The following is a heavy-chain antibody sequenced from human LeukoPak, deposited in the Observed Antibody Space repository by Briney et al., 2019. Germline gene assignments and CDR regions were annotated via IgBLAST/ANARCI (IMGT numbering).Heavy chain of an antibody. CDR3: ARELREHGVFDI. CDR2: IYSDGST. Sequence: GGSLRLSCAASGFTFSSYAMHWVRQAPGKGLEWVSEIYSDGSTYYAASVKGRFSISRDSSKNTVYLQMNSLRAEDTAVYYCARELREHGVFDIWGQGTMVTVSS. V-gene: IGHV3-53*01. CDR1: GFTFSSYA. J-gene: IGHJ3*02. D-gene: IGHD1-26*01.